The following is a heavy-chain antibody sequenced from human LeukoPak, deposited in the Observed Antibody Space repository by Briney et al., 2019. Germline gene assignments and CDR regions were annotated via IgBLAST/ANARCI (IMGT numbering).Heavy chain of an antibody. Sequence: GGSLRLSCAASGFRFNAYGMHWVRQAPGKGLEWVAVISFDGSGKYYADSAKGRFTISRDNSKNTLYLQMNSLRAEDTAVYYCAKLAWGVDRIHDYWGQGTLVTVSS. CDR3: AKLAWGVDRIHDY. CDR1: GFRFNAYG. D-gene: IGHD3-10*01. V-gene: IGHV3-30*18. CDR2: ISFDGSGK. J-gene: IGHJ4*02.